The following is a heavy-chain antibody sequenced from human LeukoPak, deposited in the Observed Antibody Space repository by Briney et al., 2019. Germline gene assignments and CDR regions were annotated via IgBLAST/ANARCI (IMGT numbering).Heavy chain of an antibody. CDR3: ARDSSEWELRGGNRFDP. CDR2: VSTNNGHT. D-gene: IGHD1-26*01. CDR1: GYTFTSYG. V-gene: IGHV1-18*01. Sequence: ASVKVSCKASGYTFTSYGISWVRQAPGQGLEWMGWVSTNNGHTNYVQKYQGRVTMTTDTSTRTAYMELRNLRSDDTAVYYCARDSSEWELRGGNRFDPWGQGTLVTVSS. J-gene: IGHJ5*02.